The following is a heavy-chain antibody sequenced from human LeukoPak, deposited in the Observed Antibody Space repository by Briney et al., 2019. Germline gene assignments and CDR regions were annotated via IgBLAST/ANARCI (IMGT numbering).Heavy chain of an antibody. D-gene: IGHD3-22*01. CDR1: GYTFTGYY. Sequence: GASVKVSCKASGYTFTGYYMHWVRQARGQGLEWMGWINPNSGGTSYAQKFQGRVTMTRDTSISTAYMELSRLRSDDTAVYYCARDLVYYDRSGDAFDIWGQGTMVTVSS. CDR3: ARDLVYYDRSGDAFDI. V-gene: IGHV1-2*02. CDR2: INPNSGGT. J-gene: IGHJ3*02.